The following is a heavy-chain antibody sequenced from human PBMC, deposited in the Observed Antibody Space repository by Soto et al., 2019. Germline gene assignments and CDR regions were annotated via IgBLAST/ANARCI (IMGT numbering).Heavy chain of an antibody. CDR2: IFPGDSDT. V-gene: IGHV5-51*01. CDR3: TSAGPSDFCFVV. CDR1: GYYFSNSW. Sequence: GATLKISCKGSGYYFSNSWIGWVRQMPGKGLEWMGIIFPGDSDTKYSPSFQGQVTISVDKSINTAYLQWSSLKASDTAMLFCTSAGPSDFCFVVLGQGPTVTV. J-gene: IGHJ6*02.